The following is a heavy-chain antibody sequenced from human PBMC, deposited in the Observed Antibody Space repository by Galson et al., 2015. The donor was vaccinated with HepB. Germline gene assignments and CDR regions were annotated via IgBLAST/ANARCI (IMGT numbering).Heavy chain of an antibody. Sequence: SLRLSCAASGFTFSSYGMHWVRQAPGMGLEWVAVIWYDGSNKYYADSVKGRFTISRDNSKNTLYLQMNSLRAEDTAVYYCAGDLAAAVTYYYYGMDVWGQGTTVTVSS. V-gene: IGHV3-33*01. CDR2: IWYDGSNK. D-gene: IGHD6-13*01. CDR3: AGDLAAAVTYYYYGMDV. CDR1: GFTFSSYG. J-gene: IGHJ6*02.